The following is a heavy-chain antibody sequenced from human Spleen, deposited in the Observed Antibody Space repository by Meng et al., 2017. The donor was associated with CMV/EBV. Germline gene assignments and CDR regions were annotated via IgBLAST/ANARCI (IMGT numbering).Heavy chain of an antibody. J-gene: IGHJ3*02. CDR1: GYAFTGYY. CDR2: INPNSGDT. Sequence: ASVKVSCKTSGYAFTGYYIHWVRQARGQGFEWMGWINPNSGDTKFAQKFQGKITMTRDTSIKTAYMELSRLRSDDTAVYYCARALSPRITVIAVIQRGGAVDIWGQGTMVTVSS. CDR3: ARALSPRITVIAVIQRGGAVDI. D-gene: IGHD3-22*01. V-gene: IGHV1-2*02.